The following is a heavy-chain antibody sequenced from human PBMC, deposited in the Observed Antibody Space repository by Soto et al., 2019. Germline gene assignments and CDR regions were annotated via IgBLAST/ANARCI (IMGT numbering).Heavy chain of an antibody. CDR3: ARGVTVFGLVSRFWFDP. CDR1: GGSISSGDYS. J-gene: IGHJ5*02. V-gene: IGHV4-30-4*01. D-gene: IGHD3-3*01. Sequence: SETLSLTCTVSGGSISSGDYSWSWVRQSPGKGLEWIGHIYNSGITYYNSSLKSRVVISIDTSRNQFSLRLNSLTAADRAVYFCARGVTVFGLVSRFWFDPWGQGTVVTVSS. CDR2: IYNSGIT.